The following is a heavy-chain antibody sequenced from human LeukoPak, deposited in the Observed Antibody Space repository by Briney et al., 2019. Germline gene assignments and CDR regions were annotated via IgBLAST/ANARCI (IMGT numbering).Heavy chain of an antibody. CDR1: GDSIIGYY. V-gene: IGHV4-59*01. CDR3: ARRRCYDSSGYNPTYYFDY. J-gene: IGHJ4*02. D-gene: IGHD3-22*01. CDR2: IYNTVDT. Sequence: PSETLSLTGTGSGDSIIGYYWSWIRQPPGKGLEWIGYIYNTVDTNYNPSLKSRVTVSIDMSKQQFSLRLTSVTAADTAVYYCARRRCYDSSGYNPTYYFDYWGQGILVAVSS.